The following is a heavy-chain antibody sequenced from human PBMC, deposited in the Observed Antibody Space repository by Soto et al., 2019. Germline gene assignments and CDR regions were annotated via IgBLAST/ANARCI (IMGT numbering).Heavy chain of an antibody. CDR1: GFNLDDYA. V-gene: IGHV3-9*01. CDR3: AMLWFGVAGYMDV. J-gene: IGHJ6*03. CDR2: ISWNSGNI. Sequence: EVQLVGSGGGLVQPGRSLRLSCAASGFNLDDYAMHWVRQAPGKGLEWVSGISWNSGNIGYADSVKGRFTISRDSAKKSLSLQMNCLRAEDTAIDYCAMLWFGVAGYMDVWGKGTTVTVSS. D-gene: IGHD3-10*01.